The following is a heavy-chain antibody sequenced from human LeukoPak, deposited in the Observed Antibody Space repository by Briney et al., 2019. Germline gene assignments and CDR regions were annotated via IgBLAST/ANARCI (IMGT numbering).Heavy chain of an antibody. CDR1: GGTFSSYA. J-gene: IGHJ5*02. Sequence: SVKVSCKASGGTFSSYAISWVRQAPGQGLEWMGGIIPIFGTANYAQKFQGRVTITADESTSTAYMELSSLRSEDTAVYYCAKHAIVDITVPNWFDPWGQGTLVTVSS. D-gene: IGHD3-10*01. CDR3: AKHAIVDITVPNWFDP. CDR2: IIPIFGTA. V-gene: IGHV1-69*13.